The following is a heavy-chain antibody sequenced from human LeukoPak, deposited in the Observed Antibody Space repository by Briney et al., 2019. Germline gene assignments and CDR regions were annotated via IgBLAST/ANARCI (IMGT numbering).Heavy chain of an antibody. Sequence: GGSLRLSCAASGFTFSSYGMHWVRQAPGKGLEWVAVIRYDGSNKYYADSVKGRFTISRDNSENTLYLQMNSLRAEDTAVYYCARDRGYCSSTSCPLDYWGQGTLVTVSS. D-gene: IGHD2-2*01. V-gene: IGHV3-33*01. CDR2: IRYDGSNK. CDR3: ARDRGYCSSTSCPLDY. J-gene: IGHJ4*02. CDR1: GFTFSSYG.